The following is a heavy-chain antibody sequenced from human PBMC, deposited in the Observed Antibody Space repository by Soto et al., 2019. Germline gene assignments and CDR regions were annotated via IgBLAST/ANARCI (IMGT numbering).Heavy chain of an antibody. D-gene: IGHD4-17*01. CDR1: GFTFSNYD. J-gene: IGHJ3*01. Sequence: QVQLVEAGGGVVQPGRSLSLSCTASGFTFSNYDMHWVRQAPGKGLEWVSYISYDGTNKYSVDSLKGRFTISRDNSKKSLYLRLNALRVEHTAVYYCARACFNGATVTAGGALDLWGQGTMVTV. V-gene: IGHV3-30-3*01. CDR2: ISYDGTNK. CDR3: ARACFNGATVTAGGALDL.